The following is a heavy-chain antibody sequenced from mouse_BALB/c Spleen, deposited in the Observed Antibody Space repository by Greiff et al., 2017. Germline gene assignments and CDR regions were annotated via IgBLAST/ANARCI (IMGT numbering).Heavy chain of an antibody. CDR2: INPSSGYT. V-gene: IGHV1-4*01. D-gene: IGHD2-14*01. Sequence: QVQLQQSGAELARPGASVKMSCKASGYTFTSYTMPWVKQRPGQGLEWIGYINPSSGYTNYNQKFKDKATLTADKSSSTAYMQLSSLTSEDSAVYYCASYYRYDPFAYWGQGTLVTVSA. CDR3: ASYYRYDPFAY. J-gene: IGHJ3*01. CDR1: GYTFTSYT.